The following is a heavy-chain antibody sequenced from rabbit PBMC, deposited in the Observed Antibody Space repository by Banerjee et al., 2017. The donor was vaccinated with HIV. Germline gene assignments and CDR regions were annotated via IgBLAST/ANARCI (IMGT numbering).Heavy chain of an antibody. CDR1: GFSFSSSYY. V-gene: IGHV1S40*01. J-gene: IGHJ4*01. Sequence: QSLEESGGDLVKPGASLTLTCTASGFSFSSSYYMCWVRQAPGKGLEWIACIYVGSSGSTYYASWAKGRFTISKTSSTTVTLQMTSLTAADTATYFCARDPMSYYFNFWGQGTLVTVS. CDR3: ARDPMSYYFNF. D-gene: IGHD3-1*01. CDR2: IYVGSSGST.